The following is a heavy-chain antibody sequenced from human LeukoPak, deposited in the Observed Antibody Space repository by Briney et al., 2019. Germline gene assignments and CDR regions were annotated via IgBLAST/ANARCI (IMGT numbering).Heavy chain of an antibody. CDR2: IYPGDSDT. V-gene: IGHV5-51*01. CDR3: ARTVDTAMVTFDY. CDR1: GYSFTSYW. D-gene: IGHD5-18*01. Sequence: GESLKTSCKGSGYSFTSYWIGWVRQMPGKGLEWMGIIYPGDSDTRYSPSFQGQVTISADKSISTAYLQWSSLKASDTAMYYCARTVDTAMVTFDYWGQGTLVTVSS. J-gene: IGHJ4*02.